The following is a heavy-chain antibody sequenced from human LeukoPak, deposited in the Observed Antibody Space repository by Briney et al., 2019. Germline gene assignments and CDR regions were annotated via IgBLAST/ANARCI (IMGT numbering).Heavy chain of an antibody. V-gene: IGHV3-74*01. Sequence: PGGSLRLSCAASGFTFSSYWMHWVRQAPGKGLVWVSRINSDGSSTSYADSVKGRFTISRDNAKNTLCLQMNSVRAEDTAVYYCARDWCSSTSCSKYYMDVWGKGTTVTVSS. CDR1: GFTFSSYW. J-gene: IGHJ6*03. D-gene: IGHD2-2*01. CDR3: ARDWCSSTSCSKYYMDV. CDR2: INSDGSST.